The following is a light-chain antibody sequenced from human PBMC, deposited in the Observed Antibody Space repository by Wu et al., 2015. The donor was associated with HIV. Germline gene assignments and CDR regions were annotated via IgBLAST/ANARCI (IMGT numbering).Light chain of an antibody. CDR3: QQYYKYPWT. V-gene: IGKV1-5*03. CDR2: EAS. J-gene: IGKJ1*01. Sequence: DIQMTQSPSTLSASVGDTVTITCRASRSINSWLTWYQQKPGKAPKLLIYEASTLESGSHQGSKAVNLGQNSVSPSAACSLMILLTYVCQQYYKYPWTFGQGTEGG. CDR1: RSINSW.